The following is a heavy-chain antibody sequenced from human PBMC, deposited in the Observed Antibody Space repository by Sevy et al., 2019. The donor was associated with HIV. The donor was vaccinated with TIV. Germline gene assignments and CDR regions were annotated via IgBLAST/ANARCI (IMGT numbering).Heavy chain of an antibody. CDR2: FDPEDGET. Sequence: ASVKVSCKVSGYTLTELSMHWVRQAPGKGLEWMGGFDPEDGETVYAQKFQGRVTVTEDTSTDTANMELSSLGSEDTAVYYCATNRRYFSGSTFYSAEGLFDPWGQGTLVTVSS. CDR3: ATNRRYFSGSTFYSAEGLFDP. J-gene: IGHJ5*02. V-gene: IGHV1-24*01. D-gene: IGHD2-15*01. CDR1: GYTLTELS.